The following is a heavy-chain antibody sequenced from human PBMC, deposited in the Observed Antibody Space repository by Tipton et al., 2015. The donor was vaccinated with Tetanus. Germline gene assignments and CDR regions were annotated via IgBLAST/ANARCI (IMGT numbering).Heavy chain of an antibody. V-gene: IGHV4-59*01. CDR1: GASINTYS. CDR2: LYFSGNT. J-gene: IGHJ6*03. D-gene: IGHD5-12*01. CDR3: ARAGEGGYDATMGFYYYYMDV. Sequence: TLSLTCTVSGASINTYSWTWIRQSPGKGLEWIAYLYFSGNTNYNPSLKTRVTMSPDTSKNQVSLRLNSVTAADTAVYYCARAGEGGYDATMGFYYYYMDVWGKGTTVPVSS.